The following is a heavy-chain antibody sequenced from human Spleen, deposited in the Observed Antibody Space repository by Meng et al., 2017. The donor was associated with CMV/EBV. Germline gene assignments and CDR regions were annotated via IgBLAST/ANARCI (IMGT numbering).Heavy chain of an antibody. CDR2: ISSSSTI. V-gene: IGHV3-48*04. CDR3: ASSGRTVQPNYYDSSGYPYYFDY. Sequence: GGSLRLSCAASGFTFSSYSMNWVRQAPGKGLEWVSYISSSSTIYYADSVKGRFTISRDNAKNSLYLQMNSLRAEDTAVYYCASSGRTVQPNYYDSSGYPYYFDYWGQGTLVTVSS. CDR1: GFTFSSYS. J-gene: IGHJ4*02. D-gene: IGHD3-22*01.